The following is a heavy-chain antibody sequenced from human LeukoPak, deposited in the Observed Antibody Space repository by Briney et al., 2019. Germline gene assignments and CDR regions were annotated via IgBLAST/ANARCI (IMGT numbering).Heavy chain of an antibody. CDR3: ARVGGRYSPLGY. Sequence: GGSLRLSCAASGFTFSSYWMSWVRQAPGKGLEWVANIKQDGSGKYYVDSVKGRFTISRDNDKNSLFLQMTSLGAEDTAVYYCARVGGRYSPLGYWGQGTLVTVSS. CDR2: IKQDGSGK. J-gene: IGHJ4*02. V-gene: IGHV3-7*01. D-gene: IGHD3-16*02. CDR1: GFTFSSYW.